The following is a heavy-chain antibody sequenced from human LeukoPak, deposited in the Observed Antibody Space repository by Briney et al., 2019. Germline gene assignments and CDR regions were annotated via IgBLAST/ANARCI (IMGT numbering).Heavy chain of an antibody. CDR3: TTFYHEYSPY. D-gene: IGHD2/OR15-2a*01. V-gene: IGHV3-15*01. Sequence: GGSLRLSCAASGFGFMNAWMIWVRQAPGKGLEWVGRIKSNADGGTPDYAAPARGRFTISRDDSKNTLYLQMNSLETEDTAVYYCTTFYHEYSPYWGRGTLVTVSS. CDR1: GFGFMNAW. CDR2: IKSNADGGTP. J-gene: IGHJ4*02.